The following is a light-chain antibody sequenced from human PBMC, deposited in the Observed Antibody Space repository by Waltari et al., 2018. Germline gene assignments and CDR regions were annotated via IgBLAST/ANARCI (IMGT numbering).Light chain of an antibody. J-gene: IGKJ3*01. Sequence: EIVLTQSPATLSLSPGEGATLSCRASQSVSSYLAWYQQKPGQAPRLLIYDASNGATGIPARFSGSGSGTDFTLTISSLEPEDFAVYYCQQRPGFTFGPGTKVDIK. CDR1: QSVSSY. V-gene: IGKV3-11*01. CDR3: QQRPGFT. CDR2: DAS.